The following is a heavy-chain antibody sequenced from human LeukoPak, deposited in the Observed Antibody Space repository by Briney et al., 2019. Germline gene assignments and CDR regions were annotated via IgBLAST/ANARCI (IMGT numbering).Heavy chain of an antibody. CDR1: GFSFSTYW. V-gene: IGHV3-7*01. J-gene: IGHJ3*02. Sequence: GGSLRLSCAASGFSFSTYWMTWVRQAPGKGLEWVANIKQDGSEKYYVDSVKGRFTISKDNAKNSLYLQMNSLRAEDTAVYYCARVRNYYDSSGSRIDAFDIWGQGTMVTVSS. CDR2: IKQDGSEK. D-gene: IGHD3-22*01. CDR3: ARVRNYYDSSGSRIDAFDI.